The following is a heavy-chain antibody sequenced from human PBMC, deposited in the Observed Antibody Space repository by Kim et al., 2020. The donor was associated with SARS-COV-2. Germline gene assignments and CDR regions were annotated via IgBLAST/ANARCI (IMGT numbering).Heavy chain of an antibody. Sequence: GGSLRLSCAASGFTFSSYSMNWVRQAPGKGLEWVSYISSSSSTIYYADAVKGRFTISRDKAKNSLYLKMNSLRDEYTAVYYCARAGWHPVTTFDYWGQGTLVTVSS. CDR3: ARAGWHPVTTFDY. D-gene: IGHD1-1*01. J-gene: IGHJ4*02. V-gene: IGHV3-48*02. CDR1: GFTFSSYS. CDR2: ISSSSSTI.